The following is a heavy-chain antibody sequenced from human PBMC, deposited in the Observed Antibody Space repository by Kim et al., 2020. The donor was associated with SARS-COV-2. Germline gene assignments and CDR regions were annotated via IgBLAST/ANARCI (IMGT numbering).Heavy chain of an antibody. CDR2: ISSSSSYT. Sequence: GGSLRLSCAASGFTFSDYYMSWIRQAPGKGLEWVSYISSSSSYTNYADSVKGRFTISRDNAKNSLYLQMNSLRAEDTAVYYCARGYYDILTGYGVEIQDAFDIWGQGTMVTVSS. D-gene: IGHD3-9*01. CDR3: ARGYYDILTGYGVEIQDAFDI. J-gene: IGHJ3*02. CDR1: GFTFSDYY. V-gene: IGHV3-11*05.